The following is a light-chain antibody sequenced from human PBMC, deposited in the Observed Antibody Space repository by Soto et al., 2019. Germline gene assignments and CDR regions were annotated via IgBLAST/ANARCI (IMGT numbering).Light chain of an antibody. J-gene: IGLJ2*01. Sequence: QTVVTQEPSFSVSPGGTVTLTCGLSSGSVSTSYYPSWYQQNPGQAPRTLIYSTNTRSSGGPDRFSGSILWNKAALTITGAQAHDESDYYCVLYMGSGISVFGGRTKLTVL. V-gene: IGLV8-61*01. CDR3: VLYMGSGISV. CDR2: STN. CDR1: SGSVSTSYY.